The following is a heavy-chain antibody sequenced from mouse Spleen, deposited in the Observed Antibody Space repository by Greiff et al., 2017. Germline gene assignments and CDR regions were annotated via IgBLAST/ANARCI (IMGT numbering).Heavy chain of an antibody. D-gene: IGHD2-5*01. CDR1: GYTFTSYW. Sequence: VKLVESGTVLARPGASVKMSCKASGYTFTSYWITWVKQRPGQGLEWIGDIYPGSGSTNYNEKFKSKATLTVDTSSSTAYMQLSSLTSEDSAVYYCARYRPYSNYDAMDYWGQGTSVTVSS. CDR2: IYPGSGST. J-gene: IGHJ4*01. V-gene: IGHV1-55*01. CDR3: ARYRPYSNYDAMDY.